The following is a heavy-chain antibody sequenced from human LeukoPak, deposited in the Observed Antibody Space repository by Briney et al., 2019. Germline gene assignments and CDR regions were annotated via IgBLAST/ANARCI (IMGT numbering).Heavy chain of an antibody. D-gene: IGHD6-19*01. Sequence: SETLSLTCTVSGYSISSGYYWGWIRQPPGKGLEWIGSIYHSGSTYYNPSLKSRVTISVDTSKNQFSLKLSSVTAADTAVYYCARDLAVAGKGGSWFDPWGQGTLVTVSS. V-gene: IGHV4-38-2*02. CDR2: IYHSGST. CDR1: GYSISSGYY. CDR3: ARDLAVAGKGGSWFDP. J-gene: IGHJ5*02.